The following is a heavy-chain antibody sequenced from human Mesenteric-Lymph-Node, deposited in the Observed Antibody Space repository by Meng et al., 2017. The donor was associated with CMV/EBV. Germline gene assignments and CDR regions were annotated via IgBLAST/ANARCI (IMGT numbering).Heavy chain of an antibody. V-gene: IGHV1-69*05. J-gene: IGHJ6*02. Sequence: SVKVSCKASGGTFSNYAINWMRQAPGQGLEWMGGIIPILHTTTYAPKFRGRVSITTDESTTTAYMELNSLRSEDTAVYYCARVGYCSSTSCYGGPNYYYYGMDVWGQGTTVTVSS. CDR2: IIPILHTT. CDR3: ARVGYCSSTSCYGGPNYYYYGMDV. D-gene: IGHD2-2*01. CDR1: GGTFSNYA.